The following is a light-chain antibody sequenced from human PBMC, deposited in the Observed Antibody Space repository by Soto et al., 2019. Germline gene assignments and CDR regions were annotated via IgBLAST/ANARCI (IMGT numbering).Light chain of an antibody. Sequence: QSALTQPASVSGSPGQSITISCTGTSSDVGSYKFVSWYQQHPGKAPQLMIYEGSKRPSGVSNRFSGYKSGNTASLTISGLQAEDEADYYCCSYAGSSTLVFGGGTKLTVL. CDR2: EGS. CDR1: SSDVGSYKF. V-gene: IGLV2-23*01. CDR3: CSYAGSSTLV. J-gene: IGLJ2*01.